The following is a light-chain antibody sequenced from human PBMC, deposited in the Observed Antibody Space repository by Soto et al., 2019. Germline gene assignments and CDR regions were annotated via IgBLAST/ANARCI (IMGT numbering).Light chain of an antibody. V-gene: IGLV1-44*01. Sequence: QSVLTQPPSASGTPGQRVTISCSGSSSNIGSKTVNWYQQLPGTAPKLLIYSNYQRPSGVPDRFSGSKSGTSASLAISGLQSEDDSDYYCSAWDASLNGYVFGPGTNVTVL. CDR3: SAWDASLNGYV. CDR1: SSNIGSKT. CDR2: SNY. J-gene: IGLJ1*01.